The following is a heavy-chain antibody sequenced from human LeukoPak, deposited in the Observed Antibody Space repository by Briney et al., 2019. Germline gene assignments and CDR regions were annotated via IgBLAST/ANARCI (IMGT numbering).Heavy chain of an antibody. Sequence: GGSLRLSCAASGFTVSSNYMSWVRQAPGKGLEWVSVIYSGGSTYYADSVKGRFTISRDNSKNTLYLQMNSLRAEDTAVYYCARGPTNYYDSSLSYFDYWGQGTLVTVSS. J-gene: IGHJ4*02. CDR1: GFTVSSNY. CDR3: ARGPTNYYDSSLSYFDY. D-gene: IGHD3-22*01. V-gene: IGHV3-66*01. CDR2: IYSGGST.